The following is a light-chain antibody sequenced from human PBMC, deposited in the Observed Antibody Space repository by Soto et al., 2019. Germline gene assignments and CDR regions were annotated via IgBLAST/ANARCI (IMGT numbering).Light chain of an antibody. CDR2: DAS. V-gene: IGKV3-11*01. Sequence: EIVLTQSPATLSLSPVERATLSCRASQSVSRYLAWYQQKPGQAPRLLIYDASNRATGIPARFSGSGSGTDFTLTISSLEPEDFAVYYCQQRSNWPSITGGQGTRLEIK. CDR3: QQRSNWPSIT. CDR1: QSVSRY. J-gene: IGKJ5*01.